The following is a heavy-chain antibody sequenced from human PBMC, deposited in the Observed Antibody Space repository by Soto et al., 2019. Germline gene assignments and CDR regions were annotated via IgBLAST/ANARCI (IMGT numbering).Heavy chain of an antibody. CDR1: GYTFTSYA. Sequence: QVQLVQSGAEKKKPGASVKVSCKASGYTFTSYAIDWVRQAPGQRLEWMGWINAGNGNTKYSQKFQGRGTITRDTAASTAYRELSSLRSEDTAVYYCARGFPLWFHPWGQGTLVTVSS. D-gene: IGHD3-3*01. J-gene: IGHJ5*02. CDR3: ARGFPLWFHP. V-gene: IGHV1-3*05. CDR2: INAGNGNT.